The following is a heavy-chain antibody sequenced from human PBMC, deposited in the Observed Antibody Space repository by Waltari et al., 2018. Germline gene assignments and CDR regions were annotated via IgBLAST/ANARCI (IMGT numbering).Heavy chain of an antibody. CDR3: AREGSLYSSTGGWIGP. CDR1: NGSLNNHY. J-gene: IGHJ5*01. V-gene: IGHV4-59*11. D-gene: IGHD2-2*01. Sequence: QVHLQESCPGLVKPSETLSLTCTVSNGSLNNHYWSWIRQPPGKRMEWIGWIKHITGDTNYNPSLESRVIISSDISKNQFSLKLTSGTAADTAIYYGAREGSLYSSTGGWIGPWGQGMLVTVSS. CDR2: IKHITGDT.